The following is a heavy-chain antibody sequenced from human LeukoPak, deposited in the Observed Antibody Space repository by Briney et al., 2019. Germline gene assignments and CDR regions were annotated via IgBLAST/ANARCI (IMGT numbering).Heavy chain of an antibody. Sequence: GGSLRLSCAASGFTVSNNYMSWVRQAPGKGLEWVSVIYSGGSTYYADSVKGRFTISRDNSKDTLYLQINSLRAEDTAVYYCARDLGGYGRWGFDYWGQGTLVTVSS. D-gene: IGHD5-18*01. V-gene: IGHV3-66*01. CDR1: GFTVSNNY. J-gene: IGHJ4*02. CDR2: IYSGGST. CDR3: ARDLGGYGRWGFDY.